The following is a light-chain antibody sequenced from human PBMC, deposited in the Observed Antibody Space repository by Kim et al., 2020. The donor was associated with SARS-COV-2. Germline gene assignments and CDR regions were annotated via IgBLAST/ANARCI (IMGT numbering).Light chain of an antibody. CDR1: SGSIASNY. Sequence: KTIPIACTRSSGSIASNYVQWYQLRPGSAPTTVIYEDNQRPSGVPDRFSGSIDSSSNSASLTISGLKTEDEADYCCQSYDSSNPVVFGGGTQLTVL. CDR2: EDN. CDR3: QSYDSSNPVV. J-gene: IGLJ2*01. V-gene: IGLV6-57*03.